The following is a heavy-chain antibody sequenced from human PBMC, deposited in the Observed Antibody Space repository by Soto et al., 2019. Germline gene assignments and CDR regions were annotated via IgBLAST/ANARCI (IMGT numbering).Heavy chain of an antibody. Sequence: GSLSLSGAASGGTFSSSAMSWVRQAPGKGLEWVSAISGSGGSTYYADSVKGRFTISRDNSKNTLYLQMNSLRAEDTAVYYCAKDPYHYYDSSGPPFDYWGQGTLATVSS. J-gene: IGHJ4*02. D-gene: IGHD3-22*01. CDR3: AKDPYHYYDSSGPPFDY. CDR2: ISGSGGST. CDR1: GGTFSSSA. V-gene: IGHV3-23*01.